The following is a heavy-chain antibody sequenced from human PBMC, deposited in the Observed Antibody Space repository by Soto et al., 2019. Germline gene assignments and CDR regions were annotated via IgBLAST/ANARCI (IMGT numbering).Heavy chain of an antibody. CDR3: ARGDSTDCSNGVCSFFYNHDMHV. D-gene: IGHD2-8*01. V-gene: IGHV1-2*04. J-gene: IGHJ6*02. Sequence: ASVKVSCKASGYSFTDYHIHWVRQAPGQGLEWLGRINPKSGGTSTAQKFQGWVTMTTDTSISTASMELTRLTSDDTAIYYCARGDSTDCSNGVCSFFYNHDMHVWGRG. CDR1: GYSFTDYH. CDR2: INPKSGGT.